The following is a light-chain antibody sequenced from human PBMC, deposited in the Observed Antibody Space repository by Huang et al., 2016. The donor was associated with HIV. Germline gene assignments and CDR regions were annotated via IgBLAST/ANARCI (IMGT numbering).Light chain of an antibody. CDR1: QSVSSTS. Sequence: EIVLTQSPGTLSSSPGERATLSCRASQSVSSTSVAWYQQRPGQAPRLLIYGSSTRATGIPDRFSGSGSGTDFTLTISRLEPEDFAVYYCQQYGRSPYTFGQGTKLEI. V-gene: IGKV3-20*01. CDR3: QQYGRSPYT. J-gene: IGKJ2*01. CDR2: GSS.